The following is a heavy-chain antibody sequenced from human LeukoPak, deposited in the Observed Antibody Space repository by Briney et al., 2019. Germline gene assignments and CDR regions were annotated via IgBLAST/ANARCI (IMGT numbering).Heavy chain of an antibody. D-gene: IGHD3-10*01. CDR1: GFTFGDYA. CDR2: IRSKAYGGTT. J-gene: IGHJ6*02. CDR3: TRGRLTMVRGPTRNYYGMDV. Sequence: GGSLRLSCTASGFTFGDYAMSWVRQAPGKGLEWVGFIRSKAYGGTTEYAASVKGRFTISRDDSKSIAYPQMNSLKTEDTAVYYCTRGRLTMVRGPTRNYYGMDVWGQGTTVTVSS. V-gene: IGHV3-49*04.